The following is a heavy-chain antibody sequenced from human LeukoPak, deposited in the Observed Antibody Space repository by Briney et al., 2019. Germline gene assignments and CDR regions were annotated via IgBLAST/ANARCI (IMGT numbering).Heavy chain of an antibody. CDR2: IYYSGST. J-gene: IGHJ4*02. Sequence: ASETLSLTCTVSGGSISSSSYYWGWIRQPPGKGLEWIGSIYYSGSTYYNPSLKSRVTISVDTSKNQFSLKLSSVTAADTAVYYCARDSGWYRFDYWGQGTLVTVSS. CDR1: GGSISSSSYY. D-gene: IGHD6-19*01. CDR3: ARDSGWYRFDY. V-gene: IGHV4-39*07.